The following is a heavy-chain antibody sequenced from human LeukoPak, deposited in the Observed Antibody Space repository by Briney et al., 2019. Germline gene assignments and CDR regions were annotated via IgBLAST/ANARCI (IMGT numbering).Heavy chain of an antibody. CDR1: GYTFTSYG. CDR3: ARVLLGAPYGD. V-gene: IGHV1-18*01. J-gene: IGHJ4*02. D-gene: IGHD4-17*01. CDR2: ISAYNGNT. Sequence: GASVKHSCKASGYTFTSYGISWVREAPGQGLEWMGWISAYNGNTNYAQKLQGRVTMTTDTSTSTAYMELRSLRSDDTAVYYCARVLLGAPYGDWGQGTLVTVSS.